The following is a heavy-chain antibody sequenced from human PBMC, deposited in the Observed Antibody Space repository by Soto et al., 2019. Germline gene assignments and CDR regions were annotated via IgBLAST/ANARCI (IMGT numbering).Heavy chain of an antibody. CDR1: GFTFSSSA. CDR2: IDSGFTT. Sequence: GGSLRLSCAASGFTFSSSAMTWVRQTPGKGLEWVSSIDSGFTTYYSDSLKGHFTISRDNSKNTVYLQMNSLRADDTAVYYCAKDQWELMHWGQGTLVTVSS. CDR3: AKDQWELMH. D-gene: IGHD1-26*01. V-gene: IGHV3-23*05. J-gene: IGHJ4*01.